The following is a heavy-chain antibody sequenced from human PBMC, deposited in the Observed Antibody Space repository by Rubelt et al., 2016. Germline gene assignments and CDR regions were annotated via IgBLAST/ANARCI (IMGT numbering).Heavy chain of an antibody. V-gene: IGHV4-4*02. J-gene: IGHJ4*02. CDR2: IYHSGST. CDR1: GGSISSSNW. D-gene: IGHD2-15*01. Sequence: QVQLQESGPGLVKPSGTLSLPCAVSGGSISSSNWRSRVRQPPGTGLEWIGEIYHSGSTTYNQSHNRRVTLSVDKSKNQCARSVGACTGAGTAVYDWAGTGYCSGGTCYSVVDYLGQGTLVTVSS. CDR3: AGTGYCSGGTCYSVVDY.